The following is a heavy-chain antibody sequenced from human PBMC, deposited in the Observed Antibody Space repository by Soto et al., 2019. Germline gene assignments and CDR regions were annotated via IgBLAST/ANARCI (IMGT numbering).Heavy chain of an antibody. J-gene: IGHJ4*02. CDR2: ISYDGSNK. V-gene: IGHV3-30-3*01. CDR3: ARDGGYSYGYGSFDY. Sequence: QVQLVESGGGVVQPGRSLRLSCAASGFTFSSYAMHWVRQAPGKGLEWVAVISYDGSNKYYADSVKGRFTISRDNSKNTLYLQMNSLRAEDTAVYYCARDGGYSYGYGSFDYWGQGTLVTVSS. CDR1: GFTFSSYA. D-gene: IGHD5-18*01.